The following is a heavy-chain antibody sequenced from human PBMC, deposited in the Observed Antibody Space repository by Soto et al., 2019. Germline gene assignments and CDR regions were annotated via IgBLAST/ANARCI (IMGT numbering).Heavy chain of an antibody. CDR3: ARGPDDSDVPRWDY. V-gene: IGHV1-46*01. CDR1: GYTFTRFY. Sequence: QVQLVQSGAEVRKPGASVRLSCKASGYTFTRFYLHWVRQAPGQGLEWMGIINARGGTTAYAQNFRGRLTVTRDTSTNTLYMELSDLRSDDTAVYYCARGPDDSDVPRWDYWGQGTRVTVSS. J-gene: IGHJ4*02. CDR2: INARGGTT. D-gene: IGHD4-17*01.